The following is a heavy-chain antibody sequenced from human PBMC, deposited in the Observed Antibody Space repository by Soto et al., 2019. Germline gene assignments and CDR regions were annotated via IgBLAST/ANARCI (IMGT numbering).Heavy chain of an antibody. Sequence: QVQLQETGPGLAKPSQTLSLTCTVSGGSISSGGYYWSWIRQHPGKGLEWIGYIYYSGSTYYNPSLKSRVTISVDTSKYQFSLKLSSVTAADTAVYYCAREHIVGVPAANQNWFDPWGRGTLVTVFS. CDR1: GGSISSGGYY. CDR3: AREHIVGVPAANQNWFDP. J-gene: IGHJ5*02. CDR2: IYYSGST. D-gene: IGHD2-2*01. V-gene: IGHV4-31*03.